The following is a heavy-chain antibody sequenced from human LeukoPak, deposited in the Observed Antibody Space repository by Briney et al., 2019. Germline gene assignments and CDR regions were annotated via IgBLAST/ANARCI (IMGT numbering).Heavy chain of an antibody. J-gene: IGHJ6*03. CDR2: IKQDRSEK. D-gene: IGHD3-3*01. Sequence: GGSLRPSCAASGFTFTNYWMSWVRQAPGKGLELVANIKQDRSEKYYVDSVKGRFTISRDNAKNSLYLQMNSLRAEDTAVYYCARDRILDYDFWSGTPYYMDVWGKGTTVTVSS. CDR1: GFTFTNYW. V-gene: IGHV3-7*01. CDR3: ARDRILDYDFWSGTPYYMDV.